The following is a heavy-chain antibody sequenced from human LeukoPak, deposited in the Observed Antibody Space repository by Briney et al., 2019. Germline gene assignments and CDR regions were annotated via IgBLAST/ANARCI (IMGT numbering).Heavy chain of an antibody. D-gene: IGHD6-19*01. CDR3: ARGRTDYIAVAGSLDY. Sequence: ASVKVSCKASGGTFSSYAISWVRQAPGQGLEWMGGIIPIFGTANYAQKFQGRVTITADESTSTAYMELSSLRSEDTAVYYCARGRTDYIAVAGSLDYWGQGTLVTVSS. J-gene: IGHJ4*02. V-gene: IGHV1-69*13. CDR2: IIPIFGTA. CDR1: GGTFSSYA.